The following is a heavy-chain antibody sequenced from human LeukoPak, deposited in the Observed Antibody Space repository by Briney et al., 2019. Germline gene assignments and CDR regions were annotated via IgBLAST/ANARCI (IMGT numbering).Heavy chain of an antibody. CDR1: GYTFTSYY. CDR2: INPSGGST. D-gene: IGHD2-2*01. V-gene: IGHV1-46*01. J-gene: IGHJ5*02. CDR3: AREVSCSSTSCPPPMTNWFDP. Sequence: ASMKVSCKASGYTFTSYYMHWVRQAPGQGLEWMGIINPSGGSTSYAQKFQGRVTMTRDVSTSTVYMELSSLRSEDTAVYYCAREVSCSSTSCPPPMTNWFDPWGQGTLVTVSS.